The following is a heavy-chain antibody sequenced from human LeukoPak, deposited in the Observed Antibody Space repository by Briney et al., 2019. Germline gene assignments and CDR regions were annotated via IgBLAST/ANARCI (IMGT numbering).Heavy chain of an antibody. CDR2: ISSSSSYI. V-gene: IGHV3-21*01. J-gene: IGHJ4*02. D-gene: IGHD3-22*01. CDR1: GFTFSSYS. CDR3: AREDSSSDFDH. Sequence: GGSLRLSCAASGFTFSSYSMNWVRQAPGKGLEWVSSISSSSSYIYYADSVKGRFTISRDNAKNSLYLQMNSLRAEDTAVYYCAREDSSSDFDHWGQGTLVTVSS.